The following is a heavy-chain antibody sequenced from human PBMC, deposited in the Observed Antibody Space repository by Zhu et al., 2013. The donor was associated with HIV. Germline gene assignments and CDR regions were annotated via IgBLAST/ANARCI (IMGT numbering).Heavy chain of an antibody. D-gene: IGHD6-13*01. V-gene: IGHV1-18*01. CDR3: ARNLAAAALFDY. J-gene: IGHJ4*02. Sequence: QVQLVQSEAEVKKPGSSVKVSCKASGGTFSSYAISWVRQAPGQGLEWMGWISTYNGNTNYTQKLQGRVTMTTDTSTSTAYMQLRSLRSDDTALYYCARNLAAAALFDYWGQGTLVTVSS. CDR2: ISTYNGNT. CDR1: GGTFSSYA.